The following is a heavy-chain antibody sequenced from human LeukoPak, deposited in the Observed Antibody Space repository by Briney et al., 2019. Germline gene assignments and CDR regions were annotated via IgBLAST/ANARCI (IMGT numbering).Heavy chain of an antibody. D-gene: IGHD2-2*01. Sequence: GASVKVSCKASGYTFTSYYMHWVRQAPGQGLEWMGIINPSGGSTSYAQKFQGRVTMTRDTSTSTVYMELSSLRSEDTAVYYCARGESVVPAAGGSPYWGQGTLVTVSS. CDR2: INPSGGST. CDR1: GYTFTSYY. CDR3: ARGESVVPAAGGSPY. J-gene: IGHJ4*02. V-gene: IGHV1-46*01.